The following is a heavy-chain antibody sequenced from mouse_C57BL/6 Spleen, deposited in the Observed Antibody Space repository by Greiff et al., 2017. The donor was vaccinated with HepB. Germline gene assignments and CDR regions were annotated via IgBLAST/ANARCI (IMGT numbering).Heavy chain of an antibody. Sequence: EVKLMESGGDLVKPGGSLKLSCAASGFTFSSYGMSWVRQTPDKRLEWVATISSGGSYTYYPDSVKGRFTISRDNAKNTLYLQMSSLKSEDTAMYYCARHTGGSSPHYAMDYWGQGTSVTVSS. J-gene: IGHJ4*01. CDR2: ISSGGSYT. CDR1: GFTFSSYG. D-gene: IGHD1-1*01. V-gene: IGHV5-6*01. CDR3: ARHTGGSSPHYAMDY.